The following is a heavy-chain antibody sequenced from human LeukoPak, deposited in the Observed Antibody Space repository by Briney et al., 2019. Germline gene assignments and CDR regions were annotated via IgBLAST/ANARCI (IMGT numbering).Heavy chain of an antibody. CDR1: GFTFNSYA. D-gene: IGHD1-1*01. J-gene: IGHJ4*02. CDR3: AKLLEPDY. CDR2: ISGYGDIT. V-gene: IGHV3-23*01. Sequence: GGTLKLSCAASGFTFNSYAMSWVRQAPGKGLEWVSAISGYGDITYYADSVKGRFTISRDNSKNTLYLQMDSLSPEDTAVYYCAKLLEPDYWGQGTLVTVSS.